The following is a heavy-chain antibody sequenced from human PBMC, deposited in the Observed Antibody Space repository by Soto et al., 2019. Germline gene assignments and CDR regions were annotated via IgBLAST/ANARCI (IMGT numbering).Heavy chain of an antibody. J-gene: IGHJ4*02. Sequence: QVQLQQWGAGLLKPSETLSLTCAVYGGSFSGYYWSWIRQPPGKGLEWIGEINHSGSSNYNQSLTSRVTISVDTSKNQFSLKLSSVTAADTAVYYCARGDYDFWNTRGLYFDYWGQGTLVTVSS. CDR2: INHSGSS. CDR1: GGSFSGYY. CDR3: ARGDYDFWNTRGLYFDY. V-gene: IGHV4-34*01. D-gene: IGHD3-3*01.